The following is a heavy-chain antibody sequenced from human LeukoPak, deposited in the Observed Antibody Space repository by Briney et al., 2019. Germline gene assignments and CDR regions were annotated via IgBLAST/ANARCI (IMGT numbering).Heavy chain of an antibody. CDR1: GFTFDDHG. CDR2: INWNGGST. J-gene: IGHJ4*02. Sequence: PGGSLRLSCAASGFTFDDHGMNWVRQAPGEGLEWVSGINWNGGSTFYADSVKGRFTISRDNAKNALYLQMNSLTAEDTALYHCARDRSYGSFDFWGQGTLVTVSS. CDR3: ARDRSYGSFDF. D-gene: IGHD5-18*01. V-gene: IGHV3-20*01.